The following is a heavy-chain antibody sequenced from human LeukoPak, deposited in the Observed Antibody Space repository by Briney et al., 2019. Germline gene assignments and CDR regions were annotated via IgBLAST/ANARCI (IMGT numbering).Heavy chain of an antibody. Sequence: PSETLSLTCSVSGGSISGYHWSWIRQPPGKGLEWIGYIYYSGSSGSTSYNPSLKSRVTILVDTSKNQFSLKLSSVTAADTAVYYCARFEWRYSYGTQGSGDYWGQGTLVTVSS. CDR1: GGSISGYH. D-gene: IGHD5-18*01. J-gene: IGHJ4*02. V-gene: IGHV4-59*12. CDR3: ARFEWRYSYGTQGSGDY. CDR2: IYYSGSSGST.